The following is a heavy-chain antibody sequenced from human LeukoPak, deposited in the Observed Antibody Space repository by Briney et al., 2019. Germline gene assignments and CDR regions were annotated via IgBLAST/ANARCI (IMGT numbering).Heavy chain of an antibody. J-gene: IGHJ5*02. CDR2: ISAYNGNT. CDR1: GYTFTRYG. Sequence: ASVKVSCKASGYTFTRYGISWVRQAPGQGLEWMGWISAYNGNTNYAQKLQGRVTMTTDTSTSTAYMELRSLRSDDTAVYYCARGKVVVRGVNWESWFDPWGQGTLVTVSS. D-gene: IGHD3-10*01. CDR3: ARGKVVVRGVNWESWFDP. V-gene: IGHV1-18*01.